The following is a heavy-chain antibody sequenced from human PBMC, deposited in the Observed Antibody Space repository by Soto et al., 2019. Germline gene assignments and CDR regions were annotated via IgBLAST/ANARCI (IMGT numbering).Heavy chain of an antibody. V-gene: IGHV3-30-3*01. CDR2: ISYDGSNK. J-gene: IGHJ4*02. CDR3: ARGEEEGADYFAY. CDR1: GFTFSSYA. Sequence: QVQLVESGGGVVQPGRSLRLSCTASGFTFSSYAMHWVRQAPGKGLEWVAVISYDGSNKYYADSVKGRFTIAGDNSTNTLYLQKNSLRAEDTDVYYCARGEEEGADYFAYWGQGTLVTVSS.